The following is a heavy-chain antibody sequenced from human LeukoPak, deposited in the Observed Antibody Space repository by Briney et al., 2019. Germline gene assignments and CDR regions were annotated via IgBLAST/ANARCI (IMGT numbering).Heavy chain of an antibody. D-gene: IGHD3-10*01. CDR3: ARRKDGVDV. J-gene: IGHJ6*02. V-gene: IGHV5-51*01. CDR2: IYPGDSDT. CDR1: GYRFTSYW. Sequence: GESLKISCKGSGYRFTSYWIAWVRQMPGKGLEWMGIIYPGDSDTRYSPSLKGLLTISADKSISTAYLQWSSLKASDTATYYCARRKDGVDVWGQGTTVTVSS.